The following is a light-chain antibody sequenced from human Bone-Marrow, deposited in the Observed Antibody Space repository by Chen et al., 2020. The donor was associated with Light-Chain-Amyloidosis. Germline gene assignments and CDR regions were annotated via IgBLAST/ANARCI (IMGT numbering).Light chain of an antibody. V-gene: IGLV6-57*01. CDR2: EDK. CDR1: SGYIASNY. CDR3: QSYEIAKV. J-gene: IGLJ2*01. Sequence: NFVLIQPHSVSESPGKTVTISCTRSSGYIASNYVHWYQQRPGRSPTIVLYEDKQRPSGIPDRVAGSIDRSSNSATLTISGMKTEDESDYYCQSYEIAKVFGGGPKVTVL.